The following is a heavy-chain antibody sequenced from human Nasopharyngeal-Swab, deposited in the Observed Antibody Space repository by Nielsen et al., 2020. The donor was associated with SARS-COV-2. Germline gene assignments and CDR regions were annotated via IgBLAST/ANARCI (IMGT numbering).Heavy chain of an antibody. CDR3: ARDSSAYFAGWFDP. CDR1: GFTFSSYG. Sequence: GESLKISCAASGFTFSSYGMHWVRQAPGKGLEWVAVISYDGSDKYYADSVKGRFTISRDNSKNTLHLQMNSLRAEDTAVYYCARDSSAYFAGWFDPWGQGTLVTVSS. CDR2: ISYDGSDK. V-gene: IGHV3-30*03. D-gene: IGHD6-19*01. J-gene: IGHJ5*02.